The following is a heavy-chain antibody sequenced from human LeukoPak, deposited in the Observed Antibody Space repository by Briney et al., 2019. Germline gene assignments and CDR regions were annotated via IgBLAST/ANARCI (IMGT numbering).Heavy chain of an antibody. CDR1: GGSFSGYY. Sequence: SETLSLTCAVYGGSFSGYYWSWIRQPPGKGLEWIGEINHSGSTNYNPSLKSRVTISVDTSKNQFSLKLSSVTAADTAVYYCARDRVDGFTFDYWGQGTLVTVSS. J-gene: IGHJ4*02. D-gene: IGHD5-24*01. CDR2: INHSGST. CDR3: ARDRVDGFTFDY. V-gene: IGHV4-34*01.